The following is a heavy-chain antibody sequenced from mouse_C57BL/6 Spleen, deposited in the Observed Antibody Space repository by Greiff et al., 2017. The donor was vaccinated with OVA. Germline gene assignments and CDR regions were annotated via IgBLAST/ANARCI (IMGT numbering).Heavy chain of an antibody. Sequence: VQLQQSGAELARPGAPVKLSCKASGYTFTSYGISWVKQRTGQGLEWIGEIYPRSGNTYYNEKFKGKATLTSDKSSSTAYMELRSLTSEDSAVYFCARGVGREDYFDYWGQGTTLTVSS. D-gene: IGHD4-1*01. CDR3: ARGVGREDYFDY. J-gene: IGHJ2*01. V-gene: IGHV1-81*01. CDR1: GYTFTSYG. CDR2: IYPRSGNT.